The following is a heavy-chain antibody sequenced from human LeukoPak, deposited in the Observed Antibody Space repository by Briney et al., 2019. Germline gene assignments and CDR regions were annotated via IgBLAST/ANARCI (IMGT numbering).Heavy chain of an antibody. CDR2: IYYSGST. D-gene: IGHD5-24*01. Sequence: SETLSLTCTVSGGSISSGGYYWSWIRQHPGKGLEWIGYIYYSGSTYYNPSLKSRVTISVDTSKNQFSLKLSSVTAADTAVYYCAREVEMATIFPSLKRYFDLWGRGTLVTVSS. J-gene: IGHJ2*01. V-gene: IGHV4-31*03. CDR3: AREVEMATIFPSLKRYFDL. CDR1: GGSISSGGYY.